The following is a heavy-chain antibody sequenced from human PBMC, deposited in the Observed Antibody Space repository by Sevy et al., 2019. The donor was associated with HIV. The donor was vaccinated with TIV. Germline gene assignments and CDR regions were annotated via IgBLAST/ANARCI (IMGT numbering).Heavy chain of an antibody. D-gene: IGHD2-15*01. CDR2: INQAGSDK. CDR1: GFTFSDSW. J-gene: IGHJ4*02. CDR3: AGGGFLSRY. V-gene: IGHV3-7*01. Sequence: GGSLRLSCAASGFTFSDSWMTWVRQGPGKGLEWVANINQAGSDKYYVDSVRGRFTISRDNAKHSLYLQMNSLRVEDTALYYCAGGGFLSRYWGQGSLVTVSS.